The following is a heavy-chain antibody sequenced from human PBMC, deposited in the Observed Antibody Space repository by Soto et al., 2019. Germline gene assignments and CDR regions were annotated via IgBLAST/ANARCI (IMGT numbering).Heavy chain of an antibody. Sequence: TLSLTCTVSGGSISSGGYYWSWIRQHPGKGLEWIGYIYYSGSTYYNPSLKSRVTISVDTSKNQFSLKLSSVTAADTAVYYCARGIAVALDLNYYMDVWGKGTTVTVSS. CDR3: ARGIAVALDLNYYMDV. CDR2: IYYSGST. J-gene: IGHJ6*03. CDR1: GGSISSGGYY. D-gene: IGHD6-19*01. V-gene: IGHV4-31*03.